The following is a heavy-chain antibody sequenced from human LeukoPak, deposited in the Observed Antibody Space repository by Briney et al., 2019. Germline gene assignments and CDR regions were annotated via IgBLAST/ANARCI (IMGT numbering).Heavy chain of an antibody. CDR2: IFYTGST. Sequence: PSETLSLTCTVSGGSISSYYGSWIRQSPGKGLEWIGNIFYTGSTDYNPSLRSRVTISVDTSKSQFSLKLNSVTAADTAMYYCARRGSGRVDYWGQGTLVTVSS. V-gene: IGHV4-59*01. CDR3: ARRGSGRVDY. J-gene: IGHJ4*02. D-gene: IGHD3-10*01. CDR1: GGSISSYY.